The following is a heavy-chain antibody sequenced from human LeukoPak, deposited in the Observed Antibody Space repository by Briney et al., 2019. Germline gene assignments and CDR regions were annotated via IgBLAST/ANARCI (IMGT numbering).Heavy chain of an antibody. CDR1: GFTVSGSY. Sequence: GGSLRLSCVASGFTVSGSYLSWVRQAPGKELEWVSVMYRDGETYYAGSVKGRFTISRDNSKNTVYLQMTNLRVEDTAVYFCARGYCTATDCHGGWWFHLWGQGTLVSVSS. CDR2: MYRDGET. V-gene: IGHV3-53*01. J-gene: IGHJ5*02. CDR3: ARGYCTATDCHGGWWFHL. D-gene: IGHD2-8*02.